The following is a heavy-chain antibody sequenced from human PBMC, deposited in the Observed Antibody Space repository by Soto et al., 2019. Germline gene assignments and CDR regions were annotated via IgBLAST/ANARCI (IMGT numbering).Heavy chain of an antibody. J-gene: IGHJ5*02. V-gene: IGHV6-1*01. CDR1: GDSVCSYSAA. Sequence: SQTLSLGCAISGDSVCSYSAAWNWIRQSPSGVLEWLGRTYYRSRFFGDXPESVKSRIIINPDTSKNQFSLQLKSVTPEDTAVYYCVRDRYSSSGWFDPWGQGTPVTVSS. CDR3: VRDRYSSSGWFDP. D-gene: IGHD3-10*01. CDR2: TYYRSRFFG.